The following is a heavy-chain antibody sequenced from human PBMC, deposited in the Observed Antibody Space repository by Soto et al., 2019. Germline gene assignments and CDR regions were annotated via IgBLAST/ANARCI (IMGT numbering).Heavy chain of an antibody. J-gene: IGHJ6*02. D-gene: IGHD3-16*02. V-gene: IGHV1-69*01. CDR2: IFPKFGTT. Sequence: QVQLVQSGAEVKKPGSSVKVSCKASGDTDTNYVISWVRQAPGQGLEWMGGIFPKFGTTYSAQKLQDRLTITADGSTSTVYMQLSSLRLDHTAVYYCEAEMTFGKLSVVWGQGTTVTVSS. CDR3: EAEMTFGKLSVV. CDR1: GDTDTNYV.